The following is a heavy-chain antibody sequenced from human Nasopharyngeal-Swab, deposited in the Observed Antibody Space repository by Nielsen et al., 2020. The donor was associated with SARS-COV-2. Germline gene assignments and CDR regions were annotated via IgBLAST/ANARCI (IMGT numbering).Heavy chain of an antibody. CDR2: IYYSGST. J-gene: IGHJ6*03. CDR3: ARNNPGSLVNYYYYMDV. Sequence: WIRQSPGQGLEWIGSIYYSGSTYYNPSLKSRVTISVDTSKNQFSLKLSSVTAADTAVYYCARNNPGSLVNYYYYMDVWGKGTTVTVSS. V-gene: IGHV4-39*01. D-gene: IGHD3-16*01.